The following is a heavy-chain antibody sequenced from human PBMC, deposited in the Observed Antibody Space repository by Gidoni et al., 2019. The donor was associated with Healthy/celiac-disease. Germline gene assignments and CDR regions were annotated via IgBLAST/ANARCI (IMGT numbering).Heavy chain of an antibody. CDR1: GYTFTSYY. J-gene: IGHJ5*02. D-gene: IGHD3-3*01. V-gene: IGHV1-46*01. CDR3: ARDFKIYDFWSGYLNWFDP. CDR2: INPSGGST. Sequence: QVQLVQSGAEVKKPGASVKVSCKASGYTFTSYYMHWVRQAPGQGLEWMGIINPSGGSTSYAQKFQGRVTMTRDTSTSTVYMELSSLRSEDTAVYYCARDFKIYDFWSGYLNWFDPWGQGTLVTVSS.